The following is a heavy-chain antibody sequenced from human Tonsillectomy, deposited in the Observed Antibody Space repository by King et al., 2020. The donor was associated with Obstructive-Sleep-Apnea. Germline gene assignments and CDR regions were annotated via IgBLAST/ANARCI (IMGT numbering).Heavy chain of an antibody. J-gene: IGHJ4*02. CDR1: GYSFTNYW. V-gene: IGHV5-10-1*01. CDR3: ARRFLGYCGTTSCSHFDY. CDR2: IDPGDSYT. D-gene: IGHD2-2*01. Sequence: VQLVESGAEVKKPGESLRISCEGSGYSFTNYWITWVRQMPGKGLEWMVTIDPGDSYTNYSPSFQGHVTISADKSISTAYLQWSSLKASDTAIYYCARRFLGYCGTTSCSHFDYWGQGTLVTVSS.